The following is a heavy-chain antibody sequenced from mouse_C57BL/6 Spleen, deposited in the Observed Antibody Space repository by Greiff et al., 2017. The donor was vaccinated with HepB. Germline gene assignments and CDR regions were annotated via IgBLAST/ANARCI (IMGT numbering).Heavy chain of an antibody. D-gene: IGHD2-4*01. CDR2: INPGSGGT. V-gene: IGHV1-54*01. CDR1: GYAFTNYL. J-gene: IGHJ3*01. CDR3: ARKSYYDYDGFAY. Sequence: QVQLQQSGAELVRPGTSVKVSCKASGYAFTNYLIEWVKQRPGQGLEWIGVINPGSGGTNYNEKFKGKATLTADKSSSTAYMQRSSLTSEDSAVYFCARKSYYDYDGFAYWGQGTLVTVSA.